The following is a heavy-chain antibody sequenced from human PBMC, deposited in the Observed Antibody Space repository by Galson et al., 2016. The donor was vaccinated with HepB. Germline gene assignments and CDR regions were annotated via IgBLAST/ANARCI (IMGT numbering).Heavy chain of an antibody. CDR2: LSYDGSNK. J-gene: IGHJ4*02. CDR1: GFTFSSYA. D-gene: IGHD5-24*01. CDR3: ARSMTHGYNFDY. Sequence: SLRLSCAASGFTFSSYALHWVRQAPGKGLEWVAVLSYDGSNKYYADSVKGRFTISRDKSKNTLYLQMNSLRAEDTALYYSARSMTHGYNFDYWGQGTLVTVSS. V-gene: IGHV3-30*04.